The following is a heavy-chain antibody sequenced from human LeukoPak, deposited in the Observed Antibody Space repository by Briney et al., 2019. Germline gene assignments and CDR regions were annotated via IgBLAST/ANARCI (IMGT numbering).Heavy chain of an antibody. CDR3: ARDYGDEHGNDY. D-gene: IGHD4/OR15-4a*01. Sequence: SVKVSCKASGGTFSSYAISWVRPAPGQGLEWMGGIIPIFGTANYAQKFQRRVTITTDESTSTAYMELSSLRSEDTAVYYCARDYGDEHGNDYWGQGTLVTVSS. CDR1: GGTFSSYA. J-gene: IGHJ4*02. CDR2: IIPIFGTA. V-gene: IGHV1-69*05.